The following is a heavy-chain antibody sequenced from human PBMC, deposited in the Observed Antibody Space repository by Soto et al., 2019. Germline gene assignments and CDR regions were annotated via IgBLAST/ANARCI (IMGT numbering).Heavy chain of an antibody. CDR1: GGTFSSYA. CDR3: ARVTPQMEWLERHYYYGMDV. CDR2: IIPIFGTA. J-gene: IGHJ6*02. D-gene: IGHD6-19*01. V-gene: IGHV1-69*12. Sequence: QVQLVQSGAEVKKPGSSVKVSCKASGGTFSSYAISWVRQAPGQGLEWMGGIIPIFGTANYAQKFQGRVTSTADESTSTAYMELSSLRSEDTAVYYCARVTPQMEWLERHYYYGMDVWGQGTTVTVSS.